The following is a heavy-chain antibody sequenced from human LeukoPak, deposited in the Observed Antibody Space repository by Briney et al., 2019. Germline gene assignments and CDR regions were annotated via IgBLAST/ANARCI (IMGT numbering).Heavy chain of an antibody. D-gene: IGHD4-23*01. CDR2: VSPNSDNT. CDR1: GYTFTSYD. V-gene: IGHV1-8*01. CDR3: ARDYGGSSGWFDP. J-gene: IGHJ5*02. Sequence: ASVKVSCKASGYTFTSYDINWVRQATGQGLEWMGWVSPNSDNTGYAQKFQGRVTFTRDTSISTAYMELRSLTSEDTAVYYCARDYGGSSGWFDPWGQGTLVTVSS.